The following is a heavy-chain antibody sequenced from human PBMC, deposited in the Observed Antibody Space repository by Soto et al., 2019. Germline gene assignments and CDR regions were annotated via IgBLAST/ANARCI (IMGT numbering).Heavy chain of an antibody. D-gene: IGHD1-26*01. J-gene: IGHJ4*02. V-gene: IGHV4-31*03. CDR1: GGSISSGGYY. Sequence: QVQLQESGPGLVKPSQTLSLTCTVSGGSISSGGYYWSWIRQHPGKGLEWIGYIYYSGSTYYNPSLKSRITISVDASKNQFSLKLSSVTAADTAVYYCAREGGIVGATAADYWGQGTLVTVSS. CDR2: IYYSGST. CDR3: AREGGIVGATAADY.